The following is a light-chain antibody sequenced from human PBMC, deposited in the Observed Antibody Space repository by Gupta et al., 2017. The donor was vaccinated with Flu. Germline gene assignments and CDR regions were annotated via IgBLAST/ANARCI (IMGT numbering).Light chain of an antibody. Sequence: QSALTQPPSASGSPGQSVTISCTGTSSDVGGHNYVSWYQQHPGKAPRLMIYEVTKRPSGVPDRFSGSKSGNTASLTVSGLQAEDEADYYCCSYAGSNNYVFGTGTTVTVL. V-gene: IGLV2-8*01. CDR1: SSDVGGHNY. CDR2: EVT. J-gene: IGLJ1*01. CDR3: CSYAGSNNYV.